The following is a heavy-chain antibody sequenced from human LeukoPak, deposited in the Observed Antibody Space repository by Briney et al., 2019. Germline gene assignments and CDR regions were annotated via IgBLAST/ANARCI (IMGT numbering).Heavy chain of an antibody. Sequence: ASETLSLTCTVSGASISSSTDYWGWIRQPPGKGLEWIGSIYYSGSTYYNPSLKSRVTISVDTSKNQFSLKLSSVTAADTAVYYCARVSIAVAGTCFDYWGQGTLVTVSS. J-gene: IGHJ4*02. CDR2: IYYSGST. D-gene: IGHD6-19*01. CDR3: ARVSIAVAGTCFDY. CDR1: GASISSSTDY. V-gene: IGHV4-39*07.